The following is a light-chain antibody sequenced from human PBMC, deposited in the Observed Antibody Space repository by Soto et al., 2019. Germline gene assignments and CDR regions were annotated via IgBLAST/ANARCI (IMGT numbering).Light chain of an antibody. Sequence: DIQLTQSPSFLSASVGDRVTITCRASQAISNYFAWYQQKPGKAPRLLIYAVSTLQSGVPSRFSGSGSGTEFTLTISSLQAEDFATYYCQQLTTFGQGTKLEIK. CDR2: AVS. V-gene: IGKV1-9*01. CDR1: QAISNY. CDR3: QQLTT. J-gene: IGKJ2*01.